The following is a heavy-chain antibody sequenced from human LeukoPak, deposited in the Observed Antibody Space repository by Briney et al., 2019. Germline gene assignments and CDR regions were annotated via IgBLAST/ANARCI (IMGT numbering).Heavy chain of an antibody. CDR3: ARESGMIVVVITTFGPGYFDY. D-gene: IGHD3-22*01. CDR1: GASISSSSYY. J-gene: IGHJ4*02. Sequence: SETLSLTCPLSGASISSSSYYWGWIRQPPGKGLEWIGGIYYSGSTYYNPSLKSRVTISVDTSKNQFSLKLSSVTAADTAVYYCARESGMIVVVITTFGPGYFDYWGQGTLVTVSS. CDR2: IYYSGST. V-gene: IGHV4-39*07.